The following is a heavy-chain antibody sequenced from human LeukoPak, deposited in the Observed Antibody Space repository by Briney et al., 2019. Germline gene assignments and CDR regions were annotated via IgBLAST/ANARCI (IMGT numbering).Heavy chain of an antibody. D-gene: IGHD3-22*01. CDR2: INLSGHT. CDR3: AREPRGHQTQYYYDSSGHNWFDP. CDR1: SYSIPGVYY. Sequence: SETLSLTCSVSSYSIPGVYYWGWIRQSPGKWLEWIGSINLSGHTYYNPSLKGRITMSVDTSKNQFSLKLSSVTAADTAVYYCAREPRGHQTQYYYDSSGHNWFDPWGQGTLVTVSS. J-gene: IGHJ5*02. V-gene: IGHV4-38-2*02.